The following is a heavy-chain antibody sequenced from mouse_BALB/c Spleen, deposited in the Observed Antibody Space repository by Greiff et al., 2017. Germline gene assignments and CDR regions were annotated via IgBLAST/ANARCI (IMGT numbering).Heavy chain of an antibody. D-gene: IGHD1-2*01. V-gene: IGHV10-1*02. CDR3: VRQIYYGYSYYFDY. CDR1: GFTFNTYA. Sequence: EVQLVESGGGLVQPKGSLKLSCAASGFTFNTYAMNWVRQAPGKGLEWVARIRSKSNNYATYYADSVKDRFTISRDDSQSMLYLQMNNLKTEDTAMYYCVRQIYYGYSYYFDYWGQGTTLTVSS. J-gene: IGHJ2*01. CDR2: IRSKSNNYAT.